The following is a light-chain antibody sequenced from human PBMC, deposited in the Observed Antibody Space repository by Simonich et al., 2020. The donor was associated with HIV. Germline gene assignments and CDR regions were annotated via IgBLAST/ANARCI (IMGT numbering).Light chain of an antibody. CDR3: QQSYSSPKT. CDR1: QDISNY. Sequence: DIQMTQSPSTLSASVGDRVTITCQASQDISNYLNWYQQKPGKAPKVLIYAASSLLSGVPSRFSGSGSGTDFTLTISSLQLEDFATYYCQQSYSSPKTFGQGTKVEIK. J-gene: IGKJ1*01. V-gene: IGKV1-39*01. CDR2: AAS.